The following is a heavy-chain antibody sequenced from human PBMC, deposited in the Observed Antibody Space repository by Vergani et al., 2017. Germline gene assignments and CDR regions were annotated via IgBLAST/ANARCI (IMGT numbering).Heavy chain of an antibody. V-gene: IGHV2-5*04. J-gene: IGHJ6*03. Sequence: QITLKESGPTLVKPTQTLTLTCTFSGFSLNTRGVRVAWIRQPPGKALAWLALIYWNDDQHYSPSLNNRVTITKDTSKNQVVLTMTNMDYVDTGTYYCVYRKTECGTTGCFYPFYHDYYMDVWGKGTTVTVSS. CDR2: IYWNDDQ. CDR3: VYRKTECGTTGCFYPFYHDYYMDV. CDR1: GFSLNTRGVR. D-gene: IGHD1-7*01.